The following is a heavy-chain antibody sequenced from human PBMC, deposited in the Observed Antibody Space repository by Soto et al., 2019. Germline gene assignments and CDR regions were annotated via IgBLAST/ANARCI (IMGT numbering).Heavy chain of an antibody. CDR2: ISGSGGST. V-gene: IGHV3-23*01. D-gene: IGHD3-3*01. Sequence: GGSLRLSCAASGFTFSSYAMNWVRQAPGKGLEWVSGISGSGGSTYYADSVKGRFTISRDNSKNTLYLQMNSLRAEDTAVYYCAKGYDFWSGYSFDPWGQGTLVTVSS. J-gene: IGHJ5*02. CDR1: GFTFSSYA. CDR3: AKGYDFWSGYSFDP.